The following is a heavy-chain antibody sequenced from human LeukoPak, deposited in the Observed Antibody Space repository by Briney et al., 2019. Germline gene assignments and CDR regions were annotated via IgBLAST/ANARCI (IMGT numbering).Heavy chain of an antibody. CDR1: GFTFNNYA. V-gene: IGHV3-15*01. CDR3: TTDSTTITFGGVIARSLDAFDI. D-gene: IGHD3-16*02. J-gene: IGHJ3*02. Sequence: GGSLRLSCAASGFTFNNYAMSWVRQAPGKGLEWVGRIKSKTDGGTTDYAAPVKGRFTISRDDSKNTLYLQMNSLKTEDTAVYYCTTDSTTITFGGVIARSLDAFDIWGQGTMVTVSS. CDR2: IKSKTDGGTT.